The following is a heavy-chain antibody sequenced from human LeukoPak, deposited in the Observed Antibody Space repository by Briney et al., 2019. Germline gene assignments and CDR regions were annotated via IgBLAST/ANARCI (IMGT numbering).Heavy chain of an antibody. CDR2: ISGSGGST. CDR1: GFTFSSYG. D-gene: IGHD3-10*01. J-gene: IGHJ4*02. V-gene: IGHV3-23*01. Sequence: GGSLRLSCAASGFTFSSYGMSWVRQAPGKGLEWVSAISGSGGSTYYADSVKGRFTISRDNAKNSLYLQVDSLRAEDTAVYYCARHGPELYYGSGSYRYFDYWGQGTLVTVSS. CDR3: ARHGPELYYGSGSYRYFDY.